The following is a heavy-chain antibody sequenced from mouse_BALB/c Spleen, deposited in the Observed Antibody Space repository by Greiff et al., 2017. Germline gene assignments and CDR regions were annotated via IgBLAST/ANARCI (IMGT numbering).Heavy chain of an antibody. V-gene: IGHV1S81*02. CDR2: INPSNGGT. J-gene: IGHJ4*01. Sequence: QVQLQQPGAELVKPGASVKLSCKASGYTFTSYYMYWVKQRPGQGLEWIGGINPSNGGTNFNEKFKSKATLTVDKSSSTAYMQLSSLTSEDSAVYYCTRSLTVYYYAMDYWGQGTSVTVSS. CDR1: GYTFTSYY. CDR3: TRSLTVYYYAMDY. D-gene: IGHD4-1*01.